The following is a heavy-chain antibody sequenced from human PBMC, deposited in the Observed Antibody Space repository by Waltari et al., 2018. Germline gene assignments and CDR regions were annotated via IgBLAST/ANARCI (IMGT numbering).Heavy chain of an antibody. CDR2: ISGSGGST. J-gene: IGHJ2*01. V-gene: IGHV3-23*04. Sequence: EVQLVESGGGLVKPGGSLRLSCAASGFNFSSYAMSWVGQAPGKGLEWFSAISGSGGSTYYADSVKGRFTISRDNSKNTLYLQMNSLRAEDTAVYYCAKWITTVVTPRWYFDLWGRGTLVTVSS. D-gene: IGHD4-17*01. CDR1: GFNFSSYA. CDR3: AKWITTVVTPRWYFDL.